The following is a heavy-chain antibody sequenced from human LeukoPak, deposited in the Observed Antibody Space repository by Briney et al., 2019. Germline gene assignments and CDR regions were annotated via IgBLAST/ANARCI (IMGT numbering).Heavy chain of an antibody. CDR1: GFTFSSYW. J-gene: IGHJ5*02. Sequence: GGSLRLSCAASGFTFSSYWMSWVRQAPGKGLEWVANIKQDGSEKYYVDSVKGRFTISRDNAKNSLYLQMNSLRAEETAVYYCARELNAYYDFWSGPENWFDPWGQGTLVTVSS. CDR3: ARELNAYYDFWSGPENWFDP. D-gene: IGHD3-3*01. V-gene: IGHV3-7*01. CDR2: IKQDGSEK.